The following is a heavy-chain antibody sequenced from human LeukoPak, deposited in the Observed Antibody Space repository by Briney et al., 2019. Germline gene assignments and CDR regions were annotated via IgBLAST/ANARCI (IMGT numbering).Heavy chain of an antibody. J-gene: IGHJ4*02. V-gene: IGHV3-49*03. CDR1: GFTFGDYA. CDR3: TRRTRSASGHSY. D-gene: IGHD3-22*01. Sequence: GGSLRLSCTASGFTFGDYAMSWLRQAPGKGLEWVGFIRSKDYGGTTEYAASVNGRFTISRDDSKSIAYLQMNSLKTEDTAVYYCTRRTRSASGHSYWGQGTLVTVSS. CDR2: IRSKDYGGTT.